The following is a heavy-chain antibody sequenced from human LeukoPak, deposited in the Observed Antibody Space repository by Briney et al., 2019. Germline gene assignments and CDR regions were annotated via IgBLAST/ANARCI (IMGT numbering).Heavy chain of an antibody. D-gene: IGHD3-10*01. J-gene: IGHJ5*02. CDR2: IWYDGTNK. CDR3: ARIGYGSGSYYIDL. Sequence: GGSLRLSCAASGFTFSRYGMHWVRQAPGKGLEWVAVIWYDGTNKDYGDSVKGRFSISRDNSKNTLTLQMNSLRVEDTAVYYCARIGYGSGSYYIDLWGQGNLVIVSS. CDR1: GFTFSRYG. V-gene: IGHV3-33*01.